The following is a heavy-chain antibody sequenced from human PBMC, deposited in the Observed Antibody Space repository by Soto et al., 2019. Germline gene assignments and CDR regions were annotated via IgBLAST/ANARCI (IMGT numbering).Heavy chain of an antibody. CDR2: INSDGSST. D-gene: IGHD6-13*01. CDR3: ARANSWYSYAFDI. CDR1: GFTYSSYW. J-gene: IGHJ3*02. Sequence: GGSLRLSCAASGFTYSSYWMHWVRQAPGKGLVWVSRINSDGSSTSYADSVKGRFTISRDNAKNTLYLQMNSLRAEDTAVYYCARANSWYSYAFDIWGQGTMVTVSS. V-gene: IGHV3-74*01.